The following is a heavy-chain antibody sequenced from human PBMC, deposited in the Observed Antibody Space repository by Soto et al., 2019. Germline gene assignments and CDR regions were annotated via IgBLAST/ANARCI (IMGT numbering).Heavy chain of an antibody. CDR1: GFTFSSYD. Sequence: EVQLVESGGGLVQPGGSLRISCAASGFTFSSYDMHWVRQATGKGLEWVSAIGTAGDTFYPGSVKGRFTISRENAKNSLYLQMNSLRAGDTAVYYCARVPKGQLWTFDYWGQGTLVTVSS. D-gene: IGHD5-18*01. J-gene: IGHJ4*02. CDR3: ARVPKGQLWTFDY. CDR2: IGTAGDT. V-gene: IGHV3-13*01.